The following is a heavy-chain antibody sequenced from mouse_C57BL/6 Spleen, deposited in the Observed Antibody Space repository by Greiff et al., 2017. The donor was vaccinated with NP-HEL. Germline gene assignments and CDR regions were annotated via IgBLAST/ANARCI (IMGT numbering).Heavy chain of an antibody. CDR3: ARSEITTVVEAY. CDR2: IYPGDGDT. D-gene: IGHD1-1*01. J-gene: IGHJ3*01. CDR1: GYAFSSYW. V-gene: IGHV1-80*01. Sequence: LQQSEASVKISCKASGYAFSSYWMNWVKQRPGKGLEWIGQIYPGDGDTNYNGKFKGKATLTADKSSSTAYMQLSSLTSEDSAVYFCARSEITTVVEAYWGQGTLVTVSA.